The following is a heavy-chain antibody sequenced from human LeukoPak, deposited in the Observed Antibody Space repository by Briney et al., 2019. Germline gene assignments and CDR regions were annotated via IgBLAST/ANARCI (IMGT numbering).Heavy chain of an antibody. D-gene: IGHD6-19*01. Sequence: GRSLRLSCAASGFTFSSCGMHWVRQAPGKGLEWVAVISYDGSNKYYADSVKGRFTISRDNSKNTLYLQMNSLRAEDTAVYYCAKDLGIAVAASYYFDYWGQGTLVTVSS. J-gene: IGHJ4*02. CDR3: AKDLGIAVAASYYFDY. CDR1: GFTFSSCG. CDR2: ISYDGSNK. V-gene: IGHV3-30*18.